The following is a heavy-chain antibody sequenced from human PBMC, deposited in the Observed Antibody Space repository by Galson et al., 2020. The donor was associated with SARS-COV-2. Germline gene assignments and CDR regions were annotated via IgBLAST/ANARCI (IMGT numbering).Heavy chain of an antibody. D-gene: IGHD2-2*02. CDR3: SKENRGNCSSTSCYIGYDCVLPGWLCDNWYFDL. CDR2: ISGSGGST. V-gene: IGHV3-23*01. Sequence: GGSLRLSCAASGFTFSSYAMSWVRQAPGKGLEWVSAISGSGGSTYYAHSVKGRFTISRDNSKNPLYLQMNSLRAEDTAVYYCSKENRGNCSSTSCYIGYDCVLPGWLCDNWYFDLGGRGTLVTVSS. J-gene: IGHJ2*01. CDR1: GFTFSSYA.